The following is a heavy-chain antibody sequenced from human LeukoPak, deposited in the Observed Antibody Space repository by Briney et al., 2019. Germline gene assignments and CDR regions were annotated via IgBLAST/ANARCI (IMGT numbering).Heavy chain of an antibody. V-gene: IGHV1-18*01. J-gene: IGHJ5*02. D-gene: IGHD3-22*01. CDR1: GYTFTSYG. CDR2: ISAYNGNT. CDR3: ARDTYYYDSSGYGLT. Sequence: ASVKVSCKASGYTFTSYGISWVRQAPGQGLEWMGWISAYNGNTNYAQKLQGRVTMTTDTSTSTAYMELRSLRSDDTAVYYCARDTYYYDSSGYGLTWGQGTLVTVSS.